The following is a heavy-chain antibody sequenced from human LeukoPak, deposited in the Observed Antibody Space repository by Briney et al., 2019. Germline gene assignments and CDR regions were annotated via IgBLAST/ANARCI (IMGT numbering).Heavy chain of an antibody. J-gene: IGHJ4*02. CDR1: GGTFSSYA. Sequence: SVKVSCKASGGTFSSYAISWVRQAPGQGLEWMGRIIPILGIANYAQKFQGRVTITADKSTSTAYMELSSLRSEDTAVFYCAREHTVTRGIDYWGQGTLVTVSS. D-gene: IGHD4-17*01. CDR2: IIPILGIA. CDR3: AREHTVTRGIDY. V-gene: IGHV1-69*04.